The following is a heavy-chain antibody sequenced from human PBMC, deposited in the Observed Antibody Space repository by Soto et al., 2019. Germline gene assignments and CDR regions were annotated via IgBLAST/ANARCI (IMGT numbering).Heavy chain of an antibody. CDR2: IIPIFGTA. J-gene: IGHJ4*02. V-gene: IGHV1-69*01. CDR3: ARAGHSSSSTPFDY. Sequence: QVQLVQSGAEVKKPGSSVKVSCKASGGTFSSYAISWVRQAPGQGLEWMGGIIPIFGTANYAQKFQGRVTITADESTSTPYMELSSLRSEDTAVYYCARAGHSSSSTPFDYWGQGTLVTVSS. CDR1: GGTFSSYA. D-gene: IGHD6-6*01.